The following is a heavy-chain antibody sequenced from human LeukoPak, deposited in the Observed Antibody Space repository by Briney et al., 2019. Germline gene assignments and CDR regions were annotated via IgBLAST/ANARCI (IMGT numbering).Heavy chain of an antibody. CDR1: GGSISTYY. J-gene: IGHJ3*02. V-gene: IGHV4-59*12. D-gene: IGHD6-6*01. Sequence: SETLSLTCTVSGGSISTYYWSWIRQPPGKGLEWIGYIYYSGSINYNPSLKSRVTMSVDTSKNQFSLKLSSVTAADTAVYYCVGSSPGAFDIWGQGTMVTVSS. CDR3: VGSSPGAFDI. CDR2: IYYSGSI.